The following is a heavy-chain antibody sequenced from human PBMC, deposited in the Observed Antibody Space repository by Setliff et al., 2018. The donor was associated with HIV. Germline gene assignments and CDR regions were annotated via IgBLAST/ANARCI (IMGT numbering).Heavy chain of an antibody. V-gene: IGHV1-2*02. CDR1: GYTFTDYF. CDR2: ISPQNGDR. CDR3: AGGDSGSYPQQDAFDI. D-gene: IGHD1-26*01. Sequence: ASVKVSCKASGYTFTDYFLHWVRQARGQGLEWMGWISPQNGDRKIPQRFRGRVTMTTDTSTSTAYMGLRSLRSDDTAVYYCAGGDSGSYPQQDAFDIWGQGTMVTVSS. J-gene: IGHJ3*02.